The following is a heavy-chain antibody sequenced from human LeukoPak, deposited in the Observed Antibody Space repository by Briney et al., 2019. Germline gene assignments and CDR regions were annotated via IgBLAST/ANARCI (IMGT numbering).Heavy chain of an antibody. Sequence: GSLRLSCVGAGLSNSDYGMSWVRPAPGKGLEWVSGIDWAGHASSYSDSVKGRFTISRDNAENSLYLDMTSLRAEDTAFYYCARDLSATWYSLAYWGQGTLVTVSS. CDR1: GLSNSDYG. D-gene: IGHD2-15*01. V-gene: IGHV3-20*04. CDR2: IDWAGHAS. J-gene: IGHJ4*02. CDR3: ARDLSATWYSLAY.